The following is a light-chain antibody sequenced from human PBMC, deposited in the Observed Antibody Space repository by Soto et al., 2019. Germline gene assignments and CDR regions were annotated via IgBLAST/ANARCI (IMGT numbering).Light chain of an antibody. V-gene: IGKV4-1*01. CDR3: QQYYGALS. Sequence: DIVMTQSPDSLAVSLGERATINCKSSQSVLYSSNSRNYLAWYQQKPGQPPKLLIYWSSTRESGVPDRFSGSGSGADFTLTISSLQAEDVAVYYCQQYYGALSFGQGTKVEIK. CDR1: QSVLYSSNSRNY. J-gene: IGKJ1*01. CDR2: WSS.